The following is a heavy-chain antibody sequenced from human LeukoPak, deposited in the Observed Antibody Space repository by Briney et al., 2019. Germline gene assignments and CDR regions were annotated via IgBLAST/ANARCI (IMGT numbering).Heavy chain of an antibody. CDR3: ARGGGLNTNFDY. V-gene: IGHV3-7*01. CDR2: TKPDGSAE. D-gene: IGHD2-15*01. J-gene: IGHJ4*02. CDR1: GSTFRNYW. Sequence: GGSLRLSCAASGSTFRNYWMGWVRQAPGKGLEWVANTKPDGSAEYYADSVRGRFTTSRDNANNFLYLQMNSLRAEDTAVYYCARGGGLNTNFDYWGQGTLVTVSS.